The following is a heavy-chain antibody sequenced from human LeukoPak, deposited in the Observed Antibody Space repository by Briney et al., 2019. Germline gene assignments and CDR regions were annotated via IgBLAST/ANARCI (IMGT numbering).Heavy chain of an antibody. CDR3: AKEEPPYYYDSSGSFDY. D-gene: IGHD3-22*01. J-gene: IGHJ4*02. V-gene: IGHV3-23*01. Sequence: GGSLRLSCAASGLTLSNYAMSWVRQAPGKGLEWVSGISGSTTTYYADSAKGRFTISRDNSKNSLYLQMNSLRTEDTALYYCAKEEPPYYYDSSGSFDYWGQGTLVTVSS. CDR2: ISGSTTT. CDR1: GLTLSNYA.